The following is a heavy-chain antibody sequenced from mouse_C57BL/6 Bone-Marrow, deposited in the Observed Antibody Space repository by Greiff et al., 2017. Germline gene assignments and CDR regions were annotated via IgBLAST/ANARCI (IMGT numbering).Heavy chain of an antibody. J-gene: IGHJ3*01. Sequence: EVQRVESGPELVKPGASVKISCKASGYSFTGYSMHWVKQSHGNILDWIGYIYPYNGVSSYNQKFKGKATLTVDKSSSTAYMELRSLTSEDSAVYYCARSRGNYVKFAYWGQGTLVTVSA. V-gene: IGHV1-31*01. CDR3: ARSRGNYVKFAY. D-gene: IGHD2-1*01. CDR1: GYSFTGYS. CDR2: IYPYNGVS.